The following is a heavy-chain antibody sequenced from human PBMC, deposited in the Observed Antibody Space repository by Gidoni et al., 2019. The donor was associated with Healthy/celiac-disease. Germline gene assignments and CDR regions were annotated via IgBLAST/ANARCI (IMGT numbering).Heavy chain of an antibody. CDR2: IYYSGST. V-gene: IGHV4-30-4*01. CDR1: GGSISRGYYS. CDR3: ARAIGYCSGGSCYRWYGMDV. J-gene: IGHJ6*02. Sequence: QVQLQESGPGLVKPSQTLSLTCPVPGGSISRGYYSLSWIRQPPGKGLEWIGYIYYSGSTYYNPSLKSRVTISVDTSKNQFSLKLSSVTAADTAVYYCARAIGYCSGGSCYRWYGMDVWGQGTTVTVSS. D-gene: IGHD2-15*01.